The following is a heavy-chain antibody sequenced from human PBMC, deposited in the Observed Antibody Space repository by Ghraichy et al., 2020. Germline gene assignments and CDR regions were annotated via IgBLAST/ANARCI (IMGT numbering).Heavy chain of an antibody. V-gene: IGHV3-66*01. Sequence: GGSLRLSCAASGFTVSSNYMSWVRQAPGKGLEWVSVIYSGGSTYYADSVKGRFTISRDNSKNTLYLQMNSLRAEDTAVYYCARGLYYDSSGYPLAGLGYWGQGTLVTVSS. CDR3: ARGLYYDSSGYPLAGLGY. CDR2: IYSGGST. D-gene: IGHD3-22*01. J-gene: IGHJ4*02. CDR1: GFTVSSNY.